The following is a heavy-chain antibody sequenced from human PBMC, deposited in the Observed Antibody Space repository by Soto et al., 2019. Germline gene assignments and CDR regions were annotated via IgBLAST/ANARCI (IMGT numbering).Heavy chain of an antibody. CDR1: GGTFSSYA. J-gene: IGHJ5*02. CDR2: IIPIFGTA. D-gene: IGHD3-10*01. Sequence: QVQLVQSGAEVKKPGSSVKVSCKASGGTFSSYAISWARQAPGQGLEWMGGIIPIFGTANYAQKFQGRVTITADESTSTAYMELSSLRSEDTAVYYCARVAVTMVRGVVLLDWFDPWGQGTLVTVSS. CDR3: ARVAVTMVRGVVLLDWFDP. V-gene: IGHV1-69*01.